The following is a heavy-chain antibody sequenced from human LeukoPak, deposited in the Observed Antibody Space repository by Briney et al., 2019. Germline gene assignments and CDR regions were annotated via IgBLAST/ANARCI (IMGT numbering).Heavy chain of an antibody. Sequence: SETLSLTCAVYGGSFSGYYWSWIRQPPGKGLEWIGEINHSGSTNYNPSLKSRVTISVDTSKNQFSLKLSSVTAADTAVYYCARGDCSGGSCYLIWGQGTLVTVSS. CDR1: GGSFSGYY. CDR2: INHSGST. D-gene: IGHD2-15*01. V-gene: IGHV4-34*01. J-gene: IGHJ4*02. CDR3: ARGDCSGGSCYLI.